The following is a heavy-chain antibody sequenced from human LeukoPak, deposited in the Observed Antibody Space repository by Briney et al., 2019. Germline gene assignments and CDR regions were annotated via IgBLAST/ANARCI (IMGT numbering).Heavy chain of an antibody. D-gene: IGHD4-17*01. J-gene: IGHJ4*02. Sequence: SETLSLTCTVSGGSISSYYWSWIRQPAGKELEWIGRIYTSGTTHYNPSLKSRVTMSVDTSKNQFSLQLNSVTPEDTAVYYCARNGASDPGFDYWGQGTLVTVSS. CDR3: ARNGASDPGFDY. V-gene: IGHV4-4*07. CDR1: GGSISSYY. CDR2: IYTSGTT.